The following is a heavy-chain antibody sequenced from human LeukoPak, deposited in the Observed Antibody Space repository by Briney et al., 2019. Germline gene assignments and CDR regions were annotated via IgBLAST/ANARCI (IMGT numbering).Heavy chain of an antibody. D-gene: IGHD3-10*01. CDR1: GYSISSGYY. CDR2: IYYSGST. Sequence: SETLSLTCAVSGYSISSGYYWGWIRQPPGKGLEWIGYIYYSGSTSYNPSLKSRVTISVDTSKNQFSLKLSSVTAADTAVYYCARAVWQPGDWYFDLWGRGTLVTVSS. V-gene: IGHV4-38-2*01. J-gene: IGHJ2*01. CDR3: ARAVWQPGDWYFDL.